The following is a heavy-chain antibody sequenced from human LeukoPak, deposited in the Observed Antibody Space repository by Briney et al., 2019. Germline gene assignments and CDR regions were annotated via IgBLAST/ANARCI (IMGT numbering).Heavy chain of an antibody. CDR1: GFTFDDYA. Sequence: GGSLRLSCAASGFTFDDYAMSWVRQAPGKGLEWVSGLNWNGGTTGYADFVKGRFTISRDNAKNSLYLQMNSLRAEDTAVYYCATETNGRHYDYWGQGTLLTVSS. CDR2: LNWNGGTT. D-gene: IGHD1-14*01. J-gene: IGHJ4*02. V-gene: IGHV3-20*04. CDR3: ATETNGRHYDY.